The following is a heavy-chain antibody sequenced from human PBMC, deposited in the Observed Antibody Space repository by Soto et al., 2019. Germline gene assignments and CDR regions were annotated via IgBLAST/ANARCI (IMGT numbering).Heavy chain of an antibody. D-gene: IGHD2-15*01. CDR3: VRAHQDLVYSDY. CDR2: TYYRSKWYN. J-gene: IGHJ4*02. V-gene: IGHV6-1*01. CDR1: GDSVASNSAA. Sequence: PSQTLSLTCAISGDSVASNSAAWTWIRQSPSGSLEWLGRTYYRSKWYNDYAVSVKSRININADTSNNQFSLQLNSVTPEDMAVYYCVRAHQDLVYSDYRGPRPLLTV.